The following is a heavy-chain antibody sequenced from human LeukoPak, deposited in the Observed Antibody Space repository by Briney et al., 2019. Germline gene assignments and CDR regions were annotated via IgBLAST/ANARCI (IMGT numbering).Heavy chain of an antibody. CDR3: ARLAGYCSSTSCYDAFDI. CDR2: IYYSGST. Sequence: SETLSLTCTVSGGSISSSSYYWGWIRQPPGKGLEWIGSIYYSGSTNYNPSLKSRVTISVDTSKNQFSLKLSSVTAADTAVYYCARLAGYCSSTSCYDAFDIWGQGTMVTVSS. J-gene: IGHJ3*02. V-gene: IGHV4-39*07. D-gene: IGHD2-2*01. CDR1: GGSISSSSYY.